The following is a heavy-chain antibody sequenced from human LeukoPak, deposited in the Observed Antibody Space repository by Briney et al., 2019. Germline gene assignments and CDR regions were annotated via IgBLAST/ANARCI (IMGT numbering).Heavy chain of an antibody. CDR3: ARGFGDTNDYGDSSFDY. D-gene: IGHD4-17*01. CDR2: IKQDGSEK. CDR1: GFTFSSYW. J-gene: IGHJ4*02. Sequence: GGSLRLSCAASGFTFSSYWMSWVRQAPGKGLEWVANIKQDGSEKYYVDSVKGRFTISRDNAKNSLYLQMNSLRAEDTAVYYCARGFGDTNDYGDSSFDYWGQGTLVTVSS. V-gene: IGHV3-7*01.